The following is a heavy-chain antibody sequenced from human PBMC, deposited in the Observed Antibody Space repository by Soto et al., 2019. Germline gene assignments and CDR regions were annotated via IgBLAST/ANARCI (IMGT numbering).Heavy chain of an antibody. Sequence: SETLSLTCTVSRGSISTYYWSWIRQPPGKGLEWIGSIHYSGSTNYNPSLKSRVTISVDTSKNQFSLNVNSVTAADTAVYYCAREATYCSGGICYDYKTIGFDPWGQGTLVTVSS. J-gene: IGHJ5*02. CDR1: RGSISTYY. V-gene: IGHV4-59*01. CDR3: AREATYCSGGICYDYKTIGFDP. D-gene: IGHD2-15*01. CDR2: IHYSGST.